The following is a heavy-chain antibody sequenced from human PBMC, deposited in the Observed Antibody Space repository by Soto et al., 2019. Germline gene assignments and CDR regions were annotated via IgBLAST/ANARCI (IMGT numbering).Heavy chain of an antibody. D-gene: IGHD2-21*02. Sequence: QVQLVQSGAEVQQPGASVKVSCKASGYTFTASPIHWVRQAPGQRLEWMGYVNTGNGNTKYSQKFQGKVTITRDTSAITAYMELSRLTSEDTAVYYCARASGGGDCYLSDSWGQGTLVSVSS. V-gene: IGHV1-3*04. CDR3: ARASGGGDCYLSDS. J-gene: IGHJ4*02. CDR1: GYTFTASP. CDR2: VNTGNGNT.